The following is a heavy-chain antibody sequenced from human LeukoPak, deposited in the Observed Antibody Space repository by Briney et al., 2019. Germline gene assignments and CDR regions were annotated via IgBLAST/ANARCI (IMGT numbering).Heavy chain of an antibody. CDR2: IWYDGSNK. CDR1: GFTFSSYG. J-gene: IGHJ6*02. D-gene: IGHD3-22*01. CDR3: ARADSSGYYYSLYYYYGMDV. V-gene: IGHV3-33*01. Sequence: GGSLRLSCAASGFTFSSYGMHWVRQAPGKGLEWVAVIWYDGSNKYYADSVEGRFTISRDNSKNTLYLQMNSLRAEDTAVYYCARADSSGYYYSLYYYYGMDVWGQGTTVTVSS.